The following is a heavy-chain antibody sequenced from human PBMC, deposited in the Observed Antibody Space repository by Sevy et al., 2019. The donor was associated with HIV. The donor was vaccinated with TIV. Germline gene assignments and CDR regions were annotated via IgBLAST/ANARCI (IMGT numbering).Heavy chain of an antibody. Sequence: GESLKISCAASGFTFSSYGMHWVRQAPGKGLEWVAFIRYDGSNKYYADSVKGRFTISRDNSKNTLYLQMNSLRAEDTTVYYCAKGLRGYDPLYYYGMDVWGQGTTVTVSS. J-gene: IGHJ6*02. CDR3: AKGLRGYDPLYYYGMDV. CDR2: IRYDGSNK. V-gene: IGHV3-30*02. D-gene: IGHD5-12*01. CDR1: GFTFSSYG.